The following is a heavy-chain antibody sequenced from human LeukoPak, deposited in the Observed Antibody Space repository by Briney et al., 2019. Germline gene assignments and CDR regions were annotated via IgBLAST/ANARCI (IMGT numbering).Heavy chain of an antibody. CDR2: IDNDGSST. CDR3: VRVRRDGSPGAFDI. V-gene: IGHV3-74*01. D-gene: IGHD5-24*01. Sequence: GGSLRLSCAAPGFTFSSYWMHWVRHVPGKGLVWVSRIDNDGSSTSYADSVKGRFTISRDNAKNTLYLQMNSLRAEDTAVYYCVRVRRDGSPGAFDIWGQGTMVTVSS. J-gene: IGHJ3*02. CDR1: GFTFSSYW.